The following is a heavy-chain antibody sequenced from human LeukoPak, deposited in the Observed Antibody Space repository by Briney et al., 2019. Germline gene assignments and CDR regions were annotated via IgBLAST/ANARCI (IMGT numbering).Heavy chain of an antibody. D-gene: IGHD6-19*01. J-gene: IGHJ4*02. CDR1: GGSISSSNW. V-gene: IGHV4-4*02. CDR2: IYHSGST. CDR3: ARGRSYSSGWAHFDY. Sequence: SGTLSLTCAVSGGSISSSNWWSWVRQPPGKGLEWIGEIYHSGSTNYNPSLKSRVTISVDKSKNQFSLKLSSVTAADTAVYYCARGRSYSSGWAHFDYWGQGTLVTVSS.